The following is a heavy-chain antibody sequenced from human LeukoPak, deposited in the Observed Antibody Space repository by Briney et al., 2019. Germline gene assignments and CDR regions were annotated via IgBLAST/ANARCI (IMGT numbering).Heavy chain of an antibody. CDR1: GYTFTSYA. CDR3: VRDMDRGQWLVRPYN. D-gene: IGHD6-19*01. Sequence: ASVKVSCKASGYTFTSYAMHWVRQAPGQGLEWMGWIDPKSGGTKYAQKFQGRVTMTRDMSISTAYMDLRRLKSDDTAVYYCVRDMDRGQWLVRPYNWGQGTLVTVSS. J-gene: IGHJ4*02. V-gene: IGHV1-2*02. CDR2: IDPKSGGT.